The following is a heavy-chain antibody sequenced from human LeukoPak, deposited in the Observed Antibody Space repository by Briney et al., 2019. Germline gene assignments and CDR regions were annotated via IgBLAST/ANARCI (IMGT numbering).Heavy chain of an antibody. CDR1: GASNITYY. V-gene: IGHV4-59*01. CDR2: VYYSGST. J-gene: IGHJ3*02. D-gene: IGHD5-18*01. Sequence: PSETLSLTCTISGASNITYYWSWIRQSPGQGLEWIGYVYYSGSTNYNPSLKSRVTISVDTSKNQFSLKLSSVTAADTAVYYCARDEGYSYAPGAFDIWGQGTMVTVSS. CDR3: ARDEGYSYAPGAFDI.